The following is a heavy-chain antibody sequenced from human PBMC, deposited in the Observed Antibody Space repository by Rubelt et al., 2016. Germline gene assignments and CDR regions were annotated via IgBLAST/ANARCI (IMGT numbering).Heavy chain of an antibody. Sequence: QLQLQESGPGLVKPSETLSLTCTVSGGSISSYYWSWIRQPPGKGLEWIWYIYYSGSTYYNPSLKGLVTISVGTSKNQFSRKLSSVTAADTAVYYCASTSRVVTPNWFDPWGQGTLVTVSS. CDR1: GGSISSYY. J-gene: IGHJ5*02. CDR3: ASTSRVVTPNWFDP. D-gene: IGHD3-22*01. V-gene: IGHV4-59*06. CDR2: IYYSGST.